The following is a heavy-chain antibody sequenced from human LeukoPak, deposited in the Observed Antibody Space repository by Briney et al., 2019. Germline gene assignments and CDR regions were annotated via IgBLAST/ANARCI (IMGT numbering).Heavy chain of an antibody. CDR3: ARDPPSVAGTFDS. J-gene: IGHJ4*02. CDR1: GFTVRSNF. Sequence: PGGSLRLSCAAPGFTVRSNFMSWVRQAPEKGLEWVSVIYSGGSTYYADSVKGRLTISRDNSKNTLYLQMNSLRAEDTAVYYCARDPPSVAGTFDSWGQGTLVTAAS. D-gene: IGHD6-19*01. CDR2: IYSGGST. V-gene: IGHV3-53*01.